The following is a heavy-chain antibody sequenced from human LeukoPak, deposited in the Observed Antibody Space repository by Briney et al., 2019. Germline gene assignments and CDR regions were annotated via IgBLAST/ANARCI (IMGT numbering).Heavy chain of an antibody. J-gene: IGHJ4*02. V-gene: IGHV4-61*02. CDR1: GGSISSGSYY. D-gene: IGHD3-22*01. Sequence: SETLSLTCIVSGGSISSGSYYWSWIRQPAGKGLEWIGRIYTSGSTNYNPSLKSRVTISVDTSKNQFSLKLSSVTAADTAVYYCAREYYDSSGYYLGFDYWGQGTLVTVSS. CDR3: AREYYDSSGYYLGFDY. CDR2: IYTSGST.